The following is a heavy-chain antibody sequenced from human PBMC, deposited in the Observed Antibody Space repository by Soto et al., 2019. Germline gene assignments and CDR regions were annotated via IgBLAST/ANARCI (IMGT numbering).Heavy chain of an antibody. CDR2: INPDSGAT. V-gene: IGHV1-2*02. J-gene: IGHJ6*02. Sequence: ASVKVSCKTSGYTFSDYYIHWVRQAPGQGLEWLGWINPDSGATNPAPKFQGRVTMTRVPSISTAYMELRGLTSDDTAVYYCAREYYDFWSVTYSYYCLYVWGQVTTVTVSS. CDR3: AREYYDFWSVTYSYYCLYV. CDR1: GYTFSDYY. D-gene: IGHD3-3*01.